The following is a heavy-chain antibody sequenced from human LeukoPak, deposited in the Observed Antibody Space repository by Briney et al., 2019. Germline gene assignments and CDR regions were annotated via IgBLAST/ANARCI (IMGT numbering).Heavy chain of an antibody. CDR1: GYTFTGHY. V-gene: IGHV1-2*02. D-gene: IGHD6-13*01. CDR2: INPRNAAT. Sequence: VASVKVSCKASGYTFTGHYMHWVRQAPGQGLEWMGWINPRNAATNYAQKFQGRVTMTRDTSTGTIYMEMTSLRSDDTAIYYCARTLYIAAAPGGFDYWGQGTLLTVSS. J-gene: IGHJ4*02. CDR3: ARTLYIAAAPGGFDY.